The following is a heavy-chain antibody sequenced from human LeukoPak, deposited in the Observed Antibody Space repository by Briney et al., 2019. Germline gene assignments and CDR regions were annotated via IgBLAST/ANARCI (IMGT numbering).Heavy chain of an antibody. V-gene: IGHV1-2*02. CDR2: INPNSGGT. J-gene: IGHJ6*03. CDR3: ARGRYSGYDPNYYMDV. Sequence: ASVKVSCKASGYTFTGYYMHWVRQAPGQGLEWMGWINPNSGGTNYAQKFQGRVTMTRDTSISTAYMELSRLRSDDTAVYYCARGRYSGYDPNYYMDVRGKGTTVTVSS. D-gene: IGHD5-12*01. CDR1: GYTFTGYY.